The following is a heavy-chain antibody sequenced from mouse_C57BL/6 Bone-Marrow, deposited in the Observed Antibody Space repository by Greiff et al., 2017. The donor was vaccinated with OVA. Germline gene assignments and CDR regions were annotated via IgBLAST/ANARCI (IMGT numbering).Heavy chain of an antibody. CDR2: IRNKANNHAT. V-gene: IGHV6-6*01. D-gene: IGHD1-1*01. J-gene: IGHJ2*01. CDR3: TLHYYSSSPYYFDC. Sequence: EVKLQESGGGLVQPGGSMKLSCAVSGFTFSDAWMDWVRQSPEKGLEWVAEIRNKANNHATYYAESVKGRFTISRDDSKSSVYLQMNSLRAEDTGIYYCTLHYYSSSPYYFDCWGQGTTLTVSS. CDR1: GFTFSDAW.